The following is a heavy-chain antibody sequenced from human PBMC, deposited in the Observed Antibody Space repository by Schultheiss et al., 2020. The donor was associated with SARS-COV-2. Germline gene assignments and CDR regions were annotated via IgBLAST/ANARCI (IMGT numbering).Heavy chain of an antibody. J-gene: IGHJ4*02. D-gene: IGHD2-21*01. Sequence: GGSLRLSCAGSGFTDTTNYMGWFRQPPGKGLEWVSNIYDRGDTYYADSVRGRFTVSRDNARNSVFLLLNSLRPDDTSFYYCTIPGRLMAYSTGDYWGQGTMVTVSS. CDR1: GFTDTTNY. V-gene: IGHV3-53*01. CDR3: TIPGRLMAYSTGDY. CDR2: IYDRGDT.